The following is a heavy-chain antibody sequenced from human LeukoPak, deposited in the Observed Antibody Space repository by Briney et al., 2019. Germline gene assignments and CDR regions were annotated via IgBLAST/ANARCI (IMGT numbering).Heavy chain of an antibody. J-gene: IGHJ4*02. CDR2: LWYDGSNK. Sequence: PGGSLRLSCAASGFTFSSYGMHWVRQAPGKGLEWVAVLWYDGSNKYYADSVKGRFTISRDNSKNTLYLQMNSLRAEDTAVYYCARAAGLLLWFGELLLDYWGQGTLVTVSS. CDR1: GFTFSSYG. V-gene: IGHV3-33*01. D-gene: IGHD3-10*01. CDR3: ARAAGLLLWFGELLLDY.